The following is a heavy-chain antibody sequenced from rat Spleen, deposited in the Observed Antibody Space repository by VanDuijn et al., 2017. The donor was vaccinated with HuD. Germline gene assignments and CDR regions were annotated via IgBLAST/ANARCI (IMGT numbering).Heavy chain of an antibody. J-gene: IGHJ4*01. CDR1: GLSLTSNS. CDR3: NRNRCRYTSGYVMDA. CDR2: IWSNGGT. V-gene: IGHV2-47*01. Sequence: QVQLKESGPGLVQPSQTLSLTCTVSGLSLTSNSVSWIRQPPGKGLEWMGVIWSNGGTDYNSAIKSRLSISRDTSKSQVFSKLNSLQTEDTAIYFCNRNRCRYTSGYVMDAWGQGASVTVSS. D-gene: IGHD1-5*01.